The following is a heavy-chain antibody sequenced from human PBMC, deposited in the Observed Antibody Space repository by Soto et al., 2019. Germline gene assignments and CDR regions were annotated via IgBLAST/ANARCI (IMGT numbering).Heavy chain of an antibody. CDR2: TYYRSRWYS. V-gene: IGHV6-1*01. CDR3: ARSEEDSDYYYYRMDV. Sequence: STDSCLWKRGRQAPSRGLEWLGRTYYRSRWYSDYAVSVRSRIDINADTSKNQVSLQLNSVTPEDTAVYYCARSEEDSDYYYYRMDVCRQRPTVPAPS. D-gene: IGHD2-15*01. CDR1: STDSCL. J-gene: IGHJ6*01.